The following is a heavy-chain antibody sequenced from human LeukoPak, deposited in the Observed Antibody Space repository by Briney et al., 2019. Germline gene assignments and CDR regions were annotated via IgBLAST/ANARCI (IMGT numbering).Heavy chain of an antibody. CDR1: GGSISSYY. CDR2: IYHSGST. J-gene: IGHJ4*02. Sequence: SETLSLTCTVSGGSISSYYWSWIRQPPGKGLEWIGCIYHSGSTNYNPSLKSRVTISVDTSKNQFSLKLSSVTAADTAVYYCARVPGFYWGQGTLVTVSS. V-gene: IGHV4-59*12. CDR3: ARVPGFY.